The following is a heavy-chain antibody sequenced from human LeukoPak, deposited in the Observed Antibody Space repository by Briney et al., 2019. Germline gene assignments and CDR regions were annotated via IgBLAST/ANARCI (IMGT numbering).Heavy chain of an antibody. J-gene: IGHJ4*02. D-gene: IGHD1-26*01. CDR1: GSTFSTYW. V-gene: IGHV3-74*01. Sequence: GGSLRLSCTASGSTFSTYWMHWVRQAPGKGLVWVSRINGDGSSTNYADSVKGRFTISRDNAKNTLFLQMNSLRAEDTAVYYCARGVAARGVDYWGQGTLVTVSS. CDR3: ARGVAARGVDY. CDR2: INGDGSST.